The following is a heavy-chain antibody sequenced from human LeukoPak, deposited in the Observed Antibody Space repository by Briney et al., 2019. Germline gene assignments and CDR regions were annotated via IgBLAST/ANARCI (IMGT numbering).Heavy chain of an antibody. D-gene: IGHD4-17*01. V-gene: IGHV1-69*05. CDR3: ARGGRIGDYDDDDYYFDY. J-gene: IGHJ4*02. CDR1: GGTFSSYA. Sequence: SVKVSCKASGGTFSSYAISWVRQAPGQGLEWMGGIIPIFGTANYAQKFQGRVTITTDESTSTAYMELSSLRSEDTAVYYCARGGRIGDYDDDDYYFDYWGQGTLVTVSS. CDR2: IIPIFGTA.